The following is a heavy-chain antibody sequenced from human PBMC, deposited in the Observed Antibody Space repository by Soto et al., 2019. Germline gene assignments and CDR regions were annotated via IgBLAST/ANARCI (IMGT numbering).Heavy chain of an antibody. Sequence: SVKVSCKASGGTFGNSAISWVRQAPGQGLEWMGGIIPIFGTANYAQKFQGRVTITADESTSTAYMELSSLRSEDTAVYYCASLYYDCWSGYECRGCYFDYWGQGTLVTVSS. CDR3: ASLYYDCWSGYECRGCYFDY. V-gene: IGHV1-69*13. D-gene: IGHD3-3*01. J-gene: IGHJ4*02. CDR2: IIPIFGTA. CDR1: GGTFGNSA.